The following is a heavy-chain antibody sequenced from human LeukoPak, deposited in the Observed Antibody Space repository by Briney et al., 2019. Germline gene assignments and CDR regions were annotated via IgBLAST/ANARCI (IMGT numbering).Heavy chain of an antibody. D-gene: IGHD3-3*01. Sequence: GGSLRLSCAASGFTFSSYAMHWVRQAPGKGLEWVSSISSSSGYIYYADSVKGRFTISRDNAKNSLYLQMNSLRAEDTAVYYCAGGLTYDFWSGPKGHFDYWGQGTLVTVSS. CDR2: ISSSSGYI. V-gene: IGHV3-21*01. J-gene: IGHJ4*02. CDR3: AGGLTYDFWSGPKGHFDY. CDR1: GFTFSSYA.